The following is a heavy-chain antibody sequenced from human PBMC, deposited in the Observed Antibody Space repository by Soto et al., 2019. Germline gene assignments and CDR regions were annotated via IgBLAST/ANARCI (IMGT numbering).Heavy chain of an antibody. CDR2: SRDKAESHTT. Sequence: GGSLRLSCAASGFTFSDHYMDWVRQAPGKGLEWVARSRDKAESHTTEHAASVQGRFTISRDDSQSSLYLQMNSLKIEDTAVYYCARSARLSPFDTWGQGVLVTVS. CDR1: GFTFSDHY. D-gene: IGHD6-25*01. V-gene: IGHV3-72*01. J-gene: IGHJ5*02. CDR3: ARSARLSPFDT.